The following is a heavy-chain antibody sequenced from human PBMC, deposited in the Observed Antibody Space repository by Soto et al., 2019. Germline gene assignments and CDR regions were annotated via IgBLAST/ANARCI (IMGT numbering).Heavy chain of an antibody. CDR1: GGTFSNDA. CDR2: IIPVLGTE. Sequence: QVQLVQSGAEVKKPGSSVKVSCKASGGTFSNDAINWVRQAPGQGLEWMGGIIPVLGTEKYAQKFQGRVTITAYKSTCKAYMEVRGLRFGDTAVYFCARGRQQLRRYYNAMDVWGQGTRVTVS. J-gene: IGHJ6*02. D-gene: IGHD6-13*01. CDR3: ARGRQQLRRYYNAMDV. V-gene: IGHV1-69*06.